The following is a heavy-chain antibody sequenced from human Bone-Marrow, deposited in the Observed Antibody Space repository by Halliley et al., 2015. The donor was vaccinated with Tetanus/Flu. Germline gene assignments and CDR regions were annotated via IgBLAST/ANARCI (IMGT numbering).Heavy chain of an antibody. V-gene: IGHV4-39*07. J-gene: IGHJ6*02. D-gene: IGHD6-19*01. Sequence: TLSLTCTVSGGSISTRNAYWGWIRQPPGMGLEWIGEIIPYGNINYNQSLQSRVTISVDTSKNQFSLKLSSVSAADTAVYYCARGHRVSNGWGTYYNYGMDAWGQGTAVSVSS. CDR3: ARGHRVSNGWGTYYNYGMDA. CDR2: IIPYGNI. CDR1: GGSISTRNAY.